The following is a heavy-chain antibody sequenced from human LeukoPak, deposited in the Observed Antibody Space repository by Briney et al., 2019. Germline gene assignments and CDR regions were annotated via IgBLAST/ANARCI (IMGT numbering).Heavy chain of an antibody. CDR1: GGPFSGYY. D-gene: IGHD3-3*01. V-gene: IGHV4-34*01. CDR3: ARHAGVVILDYFDY. Sequence: PSETLSLTCAVYGGPFSGYYWSWVRQPPGKGLEWIGEINDSGSTNYNPSLTSRVTISVDTSKNQFSLKLSSVTAADTAVYYCARHAGVVILDYFDYWGQGTLVTVSS. J-gene: IGHJ4*02. CDR2: INDSGST.